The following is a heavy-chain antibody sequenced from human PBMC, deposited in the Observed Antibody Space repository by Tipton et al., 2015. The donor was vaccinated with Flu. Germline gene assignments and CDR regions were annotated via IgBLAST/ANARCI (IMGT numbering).Heavy chain of an antibody. D-gene: IGHD5-18*01. CDR2: IKQDGSEK. V-gene: IGHV3-7*01. Sequence: LSLTCTVSGGSIGSYYWSWVRQAPGKGLEWVANIKQDGSEKYYVDSVKGRFTISRDNAKNSLYLQMNSLRAEDTAVYYCARGLYSYGQFDPWGQGTLVTVSS. CDR1: GGSIGSYY. CDR3: ARGLYSYGQFDP. J-gene: IGHJ5*02.